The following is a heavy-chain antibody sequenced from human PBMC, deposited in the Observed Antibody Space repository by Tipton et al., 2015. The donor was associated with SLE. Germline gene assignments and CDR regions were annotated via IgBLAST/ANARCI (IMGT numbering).Heavy chain of an antibody. Sequence: SLRLSCAASGFTFSSSWMNWVRQAPGKGLEWVANIKQDGSEKYYVDSVKGRFTISRDNVKKSLYLQLNSLRAEDTAVYYCARGAFIEAAGAYWFFDLWGRGPLVTVSS. V-gene: IGHV3-7*01. J-gene: IGHJ2*01. D-gene: IGHD6-13*01. CDR2: IKQDGSEK. CDR3: ARGAFIEAAGAYWFFDL. CDR1: GFTFSSSW.